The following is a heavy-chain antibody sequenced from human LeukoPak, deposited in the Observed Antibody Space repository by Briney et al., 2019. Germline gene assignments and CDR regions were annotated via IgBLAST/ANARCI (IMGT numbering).Heavy chain of an antibody. CDR3: ARRDPRYCSSTSCYPTYYYYYGMDV. Sequence: SETLSLTCAVYGGSFSGYYWSWIRQPPGKGLEWIGEINHSGSTNYNPSLKSRVTISVDTSKNQFSLKLSSVTAADTAVYYCARRDPRYCSSTSCYPTYYYYYGMDVWGQGTTVTVSS. D-gene: IGHD2-2*01. CDR1: GGSFSGYY. CDR2: INHSGST. V-gene: IGHV4-34*01. J-gene: IGHJ6*02.